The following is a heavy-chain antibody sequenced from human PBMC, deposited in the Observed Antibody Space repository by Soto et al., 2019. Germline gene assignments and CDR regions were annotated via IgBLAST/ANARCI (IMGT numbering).Heavy chain of an antibody. CDR2: IGHDGVNK. V-gene: IGHV3-30*04. Sequence: QVRLVESGGGVVQPGRSLRLSCAASGFVFGNYAMHWVRQAPGKGPEWVTVIGHDGVNKYYADSVRGRFTVSRGDSKNTLYLEMNSLRVEDSAVYYCARDPVPGIPDYFDTWGQGTLVTVSS. CDR1: GFVFGNYA. CDR3: ARDPVPGIPDYFDT. J-gene: IGHJ4*02. D-gene: IGHD1-20*01.